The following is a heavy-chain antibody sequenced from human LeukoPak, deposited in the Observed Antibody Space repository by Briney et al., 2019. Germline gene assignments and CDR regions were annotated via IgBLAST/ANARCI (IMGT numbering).Heavy chain of an antibody. D-gene: IGHD4-11*01. V-gene: IGHV3-23*01. CDR3: AKGYSNYIREYYFDY. J-gene: IGHJ4*02. CDR2: ISGSGGST. CDR1: GFTFSSYA. Sequence: EGSLRLSCAASGFTFSSYAMSWVRQAPGKGLEWVSAISGSGGSTYYADSVKGRFTISRDNSKNTLYLQMNSLRAEDTAVYYCAKGYSNYIREYYFDYWGQGTLVTVSS.